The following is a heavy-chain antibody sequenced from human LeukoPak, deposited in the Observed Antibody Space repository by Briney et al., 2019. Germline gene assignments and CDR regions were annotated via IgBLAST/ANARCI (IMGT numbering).Heavy chain of an antibody. CDR2: IIPIFGTA. CDR1: GGTFSSYA. CDR3: ARGTGHSYEPFDY. J-gene: IGHJ4*02. V-gene: IGHV1-69*06. Sequence: GASVKVSCKASGGTFSSYAISWVRQAPGQGLEWMGGIIPIFGTAKNAQKFQGRVTITADKSTSTAYMELSSLRSEDTAVYYCARGTGHSYEPFDYWGQGTLVTVSS. D-gene: IGHD5-18*01.